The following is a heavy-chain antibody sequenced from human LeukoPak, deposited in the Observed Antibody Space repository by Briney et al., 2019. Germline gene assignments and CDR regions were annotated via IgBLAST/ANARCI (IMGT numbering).Heavy chain of an antibody. CDR2: ISSSGSTI. V-gene: IGHV3-11*01. CDR3: ARDVHIVVVTAPFDY. CDR1: GFTFRNYA. J-gene: IGHJ4*02. Sequence: GGSLRLSCAASGFTFRNYAMTWVRQAPGEGLEWVSYISSSGSTIYYADSVKGRFTISRDNAKNSLYLQMNSLRAEDTAVYYCARDVHIVVVTAPFDYWGQGTPVTVSS. D-gene: IGHD2-21*02.